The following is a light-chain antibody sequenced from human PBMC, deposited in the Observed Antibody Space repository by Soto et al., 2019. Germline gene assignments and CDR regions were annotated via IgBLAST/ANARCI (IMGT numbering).Light chain of an antibody. CDR1: SSDVGGYNY. J-gene: IGLJ1*01. Sequence: QSVLTQPASVSGSPGQSITISCTGISSDVGGYNYVSWFQHHPGKAPKLIIYEVSYRPSGVSNRFSGSKSGDTASLTISGLQAEDEADYYCSSFTNTITRYAFGTGTRSPS. CDR2: EVS. CDR3: SSFTNTITRYA. V-gene: IGLV2-14*01.